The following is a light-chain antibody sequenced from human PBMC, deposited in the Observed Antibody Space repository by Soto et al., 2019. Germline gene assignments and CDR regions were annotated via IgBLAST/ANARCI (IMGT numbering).Light chain of an antibody. J-gene: IGKJ1*01. Sequence: DTQMTQSPSSLSASVGDSVAITCRASQSIGVYLNWYQQRPGKAPKLLVYAASNLQPGVPSRSSGTGSGTDFVLTISSLQPEDSATYYCQQSYNTPPWTFGQGTKVDIK. V-gene: IGKV1-39*01. CDR1: QSIGVY. CDR3: QQSYNTPPWT. CDR2: AAS.